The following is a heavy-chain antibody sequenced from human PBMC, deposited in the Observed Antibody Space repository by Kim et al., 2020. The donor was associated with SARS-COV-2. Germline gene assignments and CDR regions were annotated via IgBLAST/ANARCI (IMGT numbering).Heavy chain of an antibody. Sequence: GWSLRLSCAASGFTFSNAWMSWVRQAPGKGLEWVGRIKSKTDGGTTDYAAPVKGRFTISRDDSKNTLYLQMNSLKTEDTAVYYCTTVYGDYGAYYFDYWGQGTLVTVSS. CDR3: TTVYGDYGAYYFDY. D-gene: IGHD4-17*01. V-gene: IGHV3-15*01. CDR2: IKSKTDGGTT. J-gene: IGHJ4*02. CDR1: GFTFSNAW.